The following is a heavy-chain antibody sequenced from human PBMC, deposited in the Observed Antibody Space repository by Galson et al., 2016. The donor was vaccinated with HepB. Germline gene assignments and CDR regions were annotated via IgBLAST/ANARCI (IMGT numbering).Heavy chain of an antibody. D-gene: IGHD4-17*01. J-gene: IGHJ4*02. CDR1: GFIFTNYW. CDR2: LDPADSSS. V-gene: IGHV5-10-1*01. Sequence: QSGAEVKKPGDSLRISCEGSGFIFTNYWISWLRLMPGKGLEWMGRLDPADSSSIYNPSFRGHVTFSTDMSLTTAYLQWSSLKASDTAMYYCAKYKFGDYSGVDYWGQGTLVTVSS. CDR3: AKYKFGDYSGVDY.